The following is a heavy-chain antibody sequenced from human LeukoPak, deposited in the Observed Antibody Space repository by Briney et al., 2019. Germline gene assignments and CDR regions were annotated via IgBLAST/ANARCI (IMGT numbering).Heavy chain of an antibody. V-gene: IGHV4-61*02. Sequence: PSQTLSLTCTVSGGFISSGSYYWSWIRQPAGKGLEWIGRIYTSGSTNYNPSLKSRVTISVDTSKNQFSLKLSSVTAADTAVYYCARDGDSSSSRIDYWGQGTLVTVSS. D-gene: IGHD6-6*01. CDR2: IYTSGST. CDR3: ARDGDSSSSRIDY. CDR1: GGFISSGSYY. J-gene: IGHJ4*02.